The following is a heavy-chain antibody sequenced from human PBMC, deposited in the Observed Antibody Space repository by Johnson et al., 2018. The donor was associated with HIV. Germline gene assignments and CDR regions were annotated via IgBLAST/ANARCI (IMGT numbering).Heavy chain of an antibody. J-gene: IGHJ3*02. D-gene: IGHD3-22*01. CDR1: GFTVSSNY. CDR3: ARDPSYDMAHTDGFDI. Sequence: QVQLVESGGGLVKPGGSLRLSCAASGFTVSSNYMSWVRQAPGKGLEWVAIISYDGSNKYYADSVKGRFTISRDNSKDTLYLQMNSLRAEDTAVYYCARDPSYDMAHTDGFDIWGQGTMVTVSS. V-gene: IGHV3-30-3*01. CDR2: ISYDGSNK.